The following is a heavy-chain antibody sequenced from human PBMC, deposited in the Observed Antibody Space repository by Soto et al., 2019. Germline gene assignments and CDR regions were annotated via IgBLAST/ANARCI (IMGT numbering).Heavy chain of an antibody. D-gene: IGHD4-17*01. Sequence: EVQLVESGGGLVQPGRSLRLSCVASGFTFDEYDMHWVRQAPGKGLEWVSGISWNSDRIGYADSVKGRFTISRDNAKNSLYLQMNSLKVEDTALYYCAKDINTVTTNNYGIDVWGQGTTVTVSS. J-gene: IGHJ6*02. V-gene: IGHV3-9*01. CDR2: ISWNSDRI. CDR1: GFTFDEYD. CDR3: AKDINTVTTNNYGIDV.